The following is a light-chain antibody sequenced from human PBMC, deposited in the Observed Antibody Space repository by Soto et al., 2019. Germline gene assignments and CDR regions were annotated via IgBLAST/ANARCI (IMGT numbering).Light chain of an antibody. Sequence: EIVMTQSPGTLSLSPGERASLSCRASQSVGSNYLAWYQQKPGQAPRLLIDGATSRATGIPDRFSGSGSGTDFTLTISRLEPEDFAVYYCHQYGTSPETFGQGTKVDIK. CDR1: QSVGSNY. J-gene: IGKJ1*01. CDR3: HQYGTSPET. CDR2: GAT. V-gene: IGKV3-20*01.